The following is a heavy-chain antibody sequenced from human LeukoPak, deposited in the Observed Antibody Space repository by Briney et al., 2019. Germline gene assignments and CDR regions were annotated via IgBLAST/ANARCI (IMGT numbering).Heavy chain of an antibody. CDR2: MNPNSGNT. CDR3: ARGVWGSYRQNWFDP. V-gene: IGHV1-8*03. D-gene: IGHD3-16*02. Sequence: EASVKVSCKASGYTFTSYDINWVRQATGQGLEWMGWMNPNSGNTGYAQKFQGRVTITRNTSISTAYMELSSLRSEDTAVYYCARGVWGSYRQNWFDPWGQGTLVTVSS. CDR1: GYTFTSYD. J-gene: IGHJ5*02.